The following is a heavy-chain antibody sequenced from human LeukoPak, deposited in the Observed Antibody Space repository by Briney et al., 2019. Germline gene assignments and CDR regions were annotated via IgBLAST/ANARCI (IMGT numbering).Heavy chain of an antibody. CDR3: ARDGSRGITIFGVVTQEFDI. CDR1: GGTFSSYA. D-gene: IGHD3-3*01. V-gene: IGHV1-69*04. Sequence: SVKVSCKASGGTFSSYAISWVRQAPGQGLEWMGRIIPILGIANYAQKFQGRVTITADKSTSTAYTELSSLRSEDTAVYYCARDGSRGITIFGVVTQEFDIWGQGTMVTVSS. CDR2: IIPILGIA. J-gene: IGHJ3*02.